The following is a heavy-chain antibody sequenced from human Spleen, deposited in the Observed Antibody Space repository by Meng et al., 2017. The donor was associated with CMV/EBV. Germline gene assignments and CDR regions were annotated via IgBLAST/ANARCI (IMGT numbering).Heavy chain of an antibody. V-gene: IGHV3-30*02. CDR2: IQYDGSNK. J-gene: IGHJ3*02. CDR3: AKEGVGAIRDDAFDI. CDR1: GFIFSRYG. Sequence: GESLKISCAASGFIFSRYGMHWVRQAPGKGLEWVAFIQYDGSNKDYVDSVKGRFTISRDNYKNTLYLQMNSLRAEDTAMYYCAKEGVGAIRDDAFDIWGQGTMVTVSS. D-gene: IGHD1-26*01.